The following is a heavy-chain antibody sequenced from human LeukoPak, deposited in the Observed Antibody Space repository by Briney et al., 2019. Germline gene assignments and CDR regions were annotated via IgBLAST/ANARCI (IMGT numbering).Heavy chain of an antibody. CDR1: GDSINSGGYS. J-gene: IGHJ4*02. V-gene: IGHV4-30-2*01. D-gene: IGHD5-18*01. Sequence: PSETLSLTCTVSGDSINSGGYSWSWIRQPPGKGLEWIGYIYHNGNTYYSPSLKSRVTISVDRSKNQLSLKLSSVTAADTAMYYCASGGYSYGFDYWGQGTLVTVSS. CDR2: IYHNGNT. CDR3: ASGGYSYGFDY.